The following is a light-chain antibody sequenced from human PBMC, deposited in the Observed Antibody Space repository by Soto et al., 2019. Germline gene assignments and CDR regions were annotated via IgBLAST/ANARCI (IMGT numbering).Light chain of an antibody. CDR2: EVS. CDR1: SSDVGGYNY. V-gene: IGLV2-14*01. CDR3: SSFTSSSTLPFV. J-gene: IGLJ1*01. Sequence: QSALTQPASVSGSPGQSITISCTGTSSDVGGYNYVSWYQQHPGKAPKLMIYEVSNRPSGVSNRFSASTSGNTASLTISGLQAEDEADYYCSSFTSSSTLPFVFGTGTKLTVL.